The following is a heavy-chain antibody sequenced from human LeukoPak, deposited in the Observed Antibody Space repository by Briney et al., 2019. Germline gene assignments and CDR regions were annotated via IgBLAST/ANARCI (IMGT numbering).Heavy chain of an antibody. Sequence: SETLSLTCAVYGGSFSNYYWTWIRQPPGKGLEWIGEINHSGSARYNPSLKSRVTISVDTSKNQFSLKLSSVTAADTAVYYCARRYGSGSSGTFDYWGQGTLVTVSS. CDR3: ARRYGSGSSGTFDY. D-gene: IGHD3-10*01. CDR1: GGSFSNYY. V-gene: IGHV4-34*01. J-gene: IGHJ4*02. CDR2: INHSGSA.